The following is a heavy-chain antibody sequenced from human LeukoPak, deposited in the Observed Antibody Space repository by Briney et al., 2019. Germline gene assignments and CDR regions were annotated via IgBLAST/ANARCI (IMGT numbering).Heavy chain of an antibody. Sequence: GGSLRLFCAASGFTFSSYGMHWVRQAPGKGLEWVAVISYDGSNEYYADSVKGRFTISRDNSKNTLYLQMNSLRAEDTAVYYCAKDLAIVVVPAAIYYYYGMDVWGKGTTVTVSS. J-gene: IGHJ6*04. V-gene: IGHV3-30*18. CDR1: GFTFSSYG. D-gene: IGHD2-2*01. CDR2: ISYDGSNE. CDR3: AKDLAIVVVPAAIYYYYGMDV.